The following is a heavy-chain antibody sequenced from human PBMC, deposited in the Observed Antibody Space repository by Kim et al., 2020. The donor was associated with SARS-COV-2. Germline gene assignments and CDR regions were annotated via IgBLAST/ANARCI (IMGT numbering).Heavy chain of an antibody. CDR2: IKQDGSEK. Sequence: GGSLRLSCAASGFTFSSYWMTWVRQGLGKGLERVGNIKQDGSEKYYMDSVKGRFTISRDNAKNSLYLQMNSLRAEETAVHYCMGGPAGDYWGQGTLVTVS. J-gene: IGHJ4*02. CDR3: MGGPAGDY. CDR1: GFTFSSYW. V-gene: IGHV3-7*01.